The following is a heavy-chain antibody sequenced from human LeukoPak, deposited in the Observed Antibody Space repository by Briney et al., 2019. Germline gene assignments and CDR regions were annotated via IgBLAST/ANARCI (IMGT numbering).Heavy chain of an antibody. CDR3: ARGSLILYSSSSHWFDP. D-gene: IGHD6-6*01. Sequence: TLSLTCTVSGGSISSGGYYWSWIRQHPGKGLEWIGYIYYSGSTYYNPSLKSRVTISVDTSKNQFSLKLSSVTAADTAVYYCARGSLILYSSSSHWFDPWGQGTLVTVSS. CDR1: GGSISSGGYY. V-gene: IGHV4-31*03. J-gene: IGHJ5*02. CDR2: IYYSGST.